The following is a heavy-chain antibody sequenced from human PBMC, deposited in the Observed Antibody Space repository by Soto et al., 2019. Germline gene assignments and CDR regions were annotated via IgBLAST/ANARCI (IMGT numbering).Heavy chain of an antibody. CDR1: GFTVSSYW. J-gene: IGHJ5*02. CDR2: IKQDGSEK. V-gene: IGHV3-7*01. CDR3: ARSIAARLNWFDP. D-gene: IGHD6-6*01. Sequence: PGGSLRLSCAASGFTVSSYWMSWVRQAPGKGLEWVANIKQDGSEKYYVDSVKGRFTMSRDNAKNSLYLQMDSLRAEDTAVYYCARSIAARLNWFDPWGQGTLVTVSS.